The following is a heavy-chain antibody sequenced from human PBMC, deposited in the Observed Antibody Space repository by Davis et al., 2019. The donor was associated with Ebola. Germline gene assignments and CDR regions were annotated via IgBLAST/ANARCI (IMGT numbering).Heavy chain of an antibody. CDR1: GGSFSGYY. Sequence: SETLSLTCAVYGGSFSGYYWSWIRQPPGKGLEWIGEINHSGSTNYNPSLKSRVTISVDTSKNQFSLKLSSVTAADTAVYYCARVQYQLLYNFDYWGQGTLVTVSS. CDR3: ARVQYQLLYNFDY. CDR2: INHSGST. J-gene: IGHJ4*02. V-gene: IGHV4-34*01. D-gene: IGHD2-2*02.